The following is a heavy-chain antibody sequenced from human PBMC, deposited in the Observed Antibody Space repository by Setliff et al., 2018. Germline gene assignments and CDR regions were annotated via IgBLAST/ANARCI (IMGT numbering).Heavy chain of an antibody. CDR3: AGTPARGTTWLSPFDY. CDR1: GGSFSNYY. CDR2: IYQSGNT. D-gene: IGHD3-9*01. V-gene: IGHV4-59*04. J-gene: IGHJ4*02. Sequence: SETLSLTCTVYGGSFSNYYWGWVRQPPGKGLQWIGKIYQSGNTYYNPSLESRVTISVDTSGNHFSLRLSSVTAADTALYSCAGTPARGTTWLSPFDYWGQGIQVTVSS.